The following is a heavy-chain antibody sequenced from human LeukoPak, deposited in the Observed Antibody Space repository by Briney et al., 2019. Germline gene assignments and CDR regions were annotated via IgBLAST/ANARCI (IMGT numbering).Heavy chain of an antibody. Sequence: GGSLRLSCAASGFTSSDYTMNWVRQAPGKGLEWVSGISVSDDSTYYADSVKGRFTMSRDNSNNMLYLQMNSLRAEDTAVYYCAKDRYCSSTNCPYDYWGQGTLVTVSS. CDR1: GFTSSDYT. CDR3: AKDRYCSSTNCPYDY. J-gene: IGHJ4*02. V-gene: IGHV3-23*01. CDR2: ISVSDDST. D-gene: IGHD2-2*01.